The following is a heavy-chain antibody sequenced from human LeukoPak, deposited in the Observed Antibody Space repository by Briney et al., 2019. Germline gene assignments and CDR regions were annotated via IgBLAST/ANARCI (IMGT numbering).Heavy chain of an antibody. J-gene: IGHJ4*02. CDR1: GGSISSYY. D-gene: IGHD3-22*01. CDR2: IYYSGST. CDR3: AREVFNYYDSSGYLDY. Sequence: PSETLSLTCTVSGGSISSYYWSWIRQPPGKGLEWIGYIYYSGSTNYNPSLKSRVTISVDTSKNQFSLKLSSVTAADTAVYYCAREVFNYYDSSGYLDYWGQGTLVTVSS. V-gene: IGHV4-59*01.